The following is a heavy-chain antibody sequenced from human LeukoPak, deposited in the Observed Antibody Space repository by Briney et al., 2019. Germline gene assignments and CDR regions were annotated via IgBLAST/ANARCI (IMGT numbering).Heavy chain of an antibody. CDR1: GYTFTGYY. CDR2: INPNSGGT. Sequence: ASVKVSCKASGYTFTGYYMHWVRQVPGQGLEWMGWINPNSGGTNYAQKFQGRVTMTRDTSISTAYMELSRLRSDDTAVYYCARDLGQLGVERYFDYWGQGTLVTVSS. D-gene: IGHD6-6*01. J-gene: IGHJ4*02. V-gene: IGHV1-2*02. CDR3: ARDLGQLGVERYFDY.